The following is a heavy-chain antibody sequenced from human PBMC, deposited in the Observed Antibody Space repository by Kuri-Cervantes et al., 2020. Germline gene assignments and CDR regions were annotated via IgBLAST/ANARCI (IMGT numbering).Heavy chain of an antibody. D-gene: IGHD1-26*01. V-gene: IGHV3-30*18. Sequence: GESLKISCAASGFTVSSNYMSWVRQAPGKGLEWVAVISYDGSNKYYADSVKGRFTISRDNSKNTLYLQMNSLRAEDTAVYYCAKGTASGNFDLWGRGTLVTVSS. CDR3: AKGTASGNFDL. CDR1: GFTVSSNY. CDR2: ISYDGSNK. J-gene: IGHJ2*01.